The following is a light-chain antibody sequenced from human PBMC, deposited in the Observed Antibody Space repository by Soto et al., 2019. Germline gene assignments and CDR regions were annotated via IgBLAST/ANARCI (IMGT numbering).Light chain of an antibody. CDR1: QSVSSR. J-gene: IGKJ4*01. CDR2: GAS. CDR3: QQYNNWPLT. V-gene: IGKV3-15*01. Sequence: EIVMTQSPATLSVSPGERATLSCRASQSVSSRLAWYQQKPGQAPRLLIYGASARATGIPARFSGSGSGTEFTLTINSLQSEDFAVYYCQQYNNWPLTFGGGTKVDLK.